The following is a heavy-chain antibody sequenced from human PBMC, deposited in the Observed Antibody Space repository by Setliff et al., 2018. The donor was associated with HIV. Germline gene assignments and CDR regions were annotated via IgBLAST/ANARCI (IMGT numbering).Heavy chain of an antibody. V-gene: IGHV4-39*07. D-gene: IGHD6-13*01. CDR1: GGSITSSSYY. Sequence: SETLSLTCTVSGGSITSSSYYWVWIPQPPGRGLEWIGTIYYSGRTSYYNPSLKSRLTISVDPSSNQFSLRLSSVTTADTALYYCARHRDPPGSSWIYYYSYIDVWGKGTTVTVSS. CDR3: ARHRDPPGSSWIYYYSYIDV. CDR2: IYYSGRT. J-gene: IGHJ6*03.